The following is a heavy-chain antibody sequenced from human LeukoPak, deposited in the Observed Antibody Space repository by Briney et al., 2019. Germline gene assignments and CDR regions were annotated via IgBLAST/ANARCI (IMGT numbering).Heavy chain of an antibody. Sequence: SETLSLTCSVSGGSITTTYYWCWIRQPPGGGLEWIASLYHSGNSNYNPSLKSRVTMSVDTSKNQFSLQLTSMTAADTAIYYCTRHQINFYGSGAPFDPWGQGTLVTVSS. V-gene: IGHV4-39*01. J-gene: IGHJ5*02. CDR1: GGSITTTYY. CDR3: TRHQINFYGSGAPFDP. D-gene: IGHD3-10*01. CDR2: LYHSGNS.